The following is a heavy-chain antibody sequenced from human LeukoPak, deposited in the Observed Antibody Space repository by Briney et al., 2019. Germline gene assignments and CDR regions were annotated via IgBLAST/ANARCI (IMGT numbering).Heavy chain of an antibody. Sequence: GASVKVSCKASGYTFTGYYMHWVRQAPGQGLEWMGWINPNSGGTNYAQKFQGRVTITRDTSASTAYMELSSLRSEDTAVYYCARGPDSGYDGFLLDYWGQGTLVTVSS. CDR3: ARGPDSGYDGFLLDY. CDR1: GYTFTGYY. D-gene: IGHD5-12*01. J-gene: IGHJ4*02. V-gene: IGHV1-2*02. CDR2: INPNSGGT.